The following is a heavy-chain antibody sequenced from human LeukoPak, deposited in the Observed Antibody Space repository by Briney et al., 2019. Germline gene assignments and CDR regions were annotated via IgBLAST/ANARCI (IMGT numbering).Heavy chain of an antibody. V-gene: IGHV1-3*01. J-gene: IGHJ4*02. CDR2: INAGNGNT. D-gene: IGHD6-19*01. CDR1: GYTFTNYT. Sequence: ASVKVSCKASGYTFTNYTMHWVRQAPVQRLEWMGWINAGNGNTKYSQKFQGRVTITRDTSASTAYMELSSLRSEDTAVYYCARVPFYSSGWPSFDYWGQGTLVTVSP. CDR3: ARVPFYSSGWPSFDY.